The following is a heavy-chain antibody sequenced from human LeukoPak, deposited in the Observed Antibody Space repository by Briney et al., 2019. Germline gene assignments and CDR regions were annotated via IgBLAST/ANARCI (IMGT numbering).Heavy chain of an antibody. J-gene: IGHJ4*02. V-gene: IGHV1-46*01. CDR3: AGRPSCSGGTCYGLGY. CDR2: INPSGGST. D-gene: IGHD2-15*01. Sequence: GVSVKVSCKASGYTFTSYYMHWVRQAPGQGLEWMGIINPSGGSTSYAQKFQGRVTMTRDTSTSTVYMELSSLRSEDTAVYYCAGRPSCSGGTCYGLGYWGQGSLVTVSS. CDR1: GYTFTSYY.